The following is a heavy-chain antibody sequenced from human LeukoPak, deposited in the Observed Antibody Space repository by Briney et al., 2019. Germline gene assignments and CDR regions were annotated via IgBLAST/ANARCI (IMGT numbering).Heavy chain of an antibody. V-gene: IGHV4-39*01. D-gene: IGHD1-1*01. J-gene: IGHJ4*02. CDR1: GNSISSSSCY. CDR3: ARLWRAAIDY. CDR2: IYYSGST. Sequence: SETLSLTCTVSGNSISSSSCYWGWIRQPPGKGLEWIGSIYYSGSTYYNPSLKSRVTISADTSKNQFSLKLSSVTAADTAVYYCARLWRAAIDYGGQGTLVTVSS.